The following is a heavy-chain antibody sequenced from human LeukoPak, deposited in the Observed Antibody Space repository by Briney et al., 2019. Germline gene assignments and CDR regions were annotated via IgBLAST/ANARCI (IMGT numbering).Heavy chain of an antibody. CDR2: ISISGENT. CDR3: ARLISTSSSRFSDY. D-gene: IGHD6-6*01. Sequence: GGSLRLACAASGFTFSSYAMSWVRQAPGKGLEWVSAISISGENTYYADSVKGRFTISRDTFRNTPYLQMHSLRAEDTAVYYCARLISTSSSRFSDYWGQGTLVTVSS. V-gene: IGHV3-23*01. J-gene: IGHJ4*02. CDR1: GFTFSSYA.